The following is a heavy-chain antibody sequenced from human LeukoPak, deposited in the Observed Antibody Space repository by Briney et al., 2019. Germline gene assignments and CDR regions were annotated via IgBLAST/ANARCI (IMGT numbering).Heavy chain of an antibody. Sequence: SETLSLTCAVYGGSFSGYYWSWIRQPPGKGLEWIGEINHSGSTNYNPSLKSRVTISVDTSKNQFSLKLSSVTAADTAVYYCASTDGSGYRAFDIWGQGTMVTVSS. J-gene: IGHJ3*02. D-gene: IGHD3-22*01. CDR2: INHSGST. CDR1: GGSFSGYY. CDR3: ASTDGSGYRAFDI. V-gene: IGHV4-34*01.